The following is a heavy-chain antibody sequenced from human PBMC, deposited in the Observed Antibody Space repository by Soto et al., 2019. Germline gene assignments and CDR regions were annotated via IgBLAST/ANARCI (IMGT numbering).Heavy chain of an antibody. V-gene: IGHV3-30-3*01. Sequence: SLRLSCAASGFTFSSYAMHWVRQAPGKGLEWVAVISYDGSNKYYADSVKGRFTISRDNSKNTLYLQMNSLRAEDTAVYYCARGGITRTPFDYWGQGTLVTVSS. CDR3: ARGGITRTPFDY. D-gene: IGHD3-10*01. CDR2: ISYDGSNK. J-gene: IGHJ4*02. CDR1: GFTFSSYA.